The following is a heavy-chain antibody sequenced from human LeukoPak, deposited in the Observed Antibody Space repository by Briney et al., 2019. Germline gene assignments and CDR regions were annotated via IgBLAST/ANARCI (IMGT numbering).Heavy chain of an antibody. V-gene: IGHV3-9*01. CDR2: ISWNSGSI. CDR3: AKDGYYGSGSYNWFDP. Sequence: PGGSLRLSCAASGFTFDDYGMSWVRQAPGKGLEWVSGISWNSGSIGYADSVKGRFTISRDNAKNSLYLQMNSLRAEDTALYYCAKDGYYGSGSYNWFDPWGQGTLVTVSS. CDR1: GFTFDDYG. J-gene: IGHJ5*02. D-gene: IGHD3-10*01.